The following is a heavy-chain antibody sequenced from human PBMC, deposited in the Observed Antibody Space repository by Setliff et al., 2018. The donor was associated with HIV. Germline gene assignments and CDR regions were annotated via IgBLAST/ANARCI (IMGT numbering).Heavy chain of an antibody. V-gene: IGHV3-66*01. Sequence: AGGSLRLSCAASGFTVSSNEMSWVRQAPGKGLEWVSSISGGSTYYADSRKGRFTISRDNSKNTLYLQMNSLRAEDTAVYYCAKTREINNFWSGIDYWGQGTLVTVSS. CDR3: AKTREINNFWSGIDY. D-gene: IGHD3-3*01. CDR1: GFTVSSNE. J-gene: IGHJ4*02. CDR2: ISGGST.